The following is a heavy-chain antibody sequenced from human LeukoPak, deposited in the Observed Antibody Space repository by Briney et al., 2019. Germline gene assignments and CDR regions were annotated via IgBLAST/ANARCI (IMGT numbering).Heavy chain of an antibody. J-gene: IGHJ4*02. Sequence: GGSLRLSCAASGFTFSDYYMSWIRQAPGKGLEWVSSISSEKSYIKYADSVKGRFSISRDNTNNSLFLEMRSLRVDDTAVYFCARDYYDSSASATFDHWGQGKLVTVSS. CDR3: ARDYYDSSASATFDH. V-gene: IGHV3-11*06. CDR2: ISSEKSYI. CDR1: GFTFSDYY. D-gene: IGHD3-22*01.